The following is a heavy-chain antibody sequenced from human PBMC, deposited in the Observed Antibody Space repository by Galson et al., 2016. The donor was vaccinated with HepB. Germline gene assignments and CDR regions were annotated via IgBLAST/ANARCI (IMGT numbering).Heavy chain of an antibody. V-gene: IGHV3-49*04. CDR2: MRSETYGGTK. CDR3: TREGGHCSSTSCYTAPVK. CDR1: GFTLGDYG. Sequence: SLRLSCATSGFTLGDYGVSWVRQAPGKGLEWVAFMRSETYGGTKEYAASVKGRFIISRDDSESIAYLQMNSLKIEDTAVYYCTREGGHCSSTSCYTAPVKWGQGTLVTVSS. D-gene: IGHD2-2*01. J-gene: IGHJ4*02.